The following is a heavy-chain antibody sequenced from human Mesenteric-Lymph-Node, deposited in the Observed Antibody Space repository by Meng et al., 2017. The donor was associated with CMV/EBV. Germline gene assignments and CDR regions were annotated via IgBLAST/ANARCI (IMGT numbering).Heavy chain of an antibody. CDR1: GYILTGYY. CDR2: INPYNGDT. CDR3: ARGYYDTSDYPFDH. Sequence: ASVKVSCKASGYILTGYYIHWMRQAPGQGFEWMGWINPYNGDTHYAQQFQGRVTMTRDTSVSTAYVELSRLRSDDTAIYYCARGYYDTSDYPFDHWGQGTLVTVSS. J-gene: IGHJ4*02. V-gene: IGHV1-2*02. D-gene: IGHD3-22*01.